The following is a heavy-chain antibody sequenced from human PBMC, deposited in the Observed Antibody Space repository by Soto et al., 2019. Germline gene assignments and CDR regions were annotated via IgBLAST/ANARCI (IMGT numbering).Heavy chain of an antibody. CDR1: GFTFSRVS. D-gene: IGHD3-10*01. J-gene: IGHJ4*02. CDR3: ARSSMVPVDYFDF. V-gene: IGHV3-21*04. CDR2: ISSGSSDT. Sequence: GESLKISCEASGFTFSRVSMDWVRQVPGKGLEWVASISSGSSDTWYADSVKGRFIISRDNAQNSLFSLKMNSVTAADTAVYYCARSSMVPVDYFDFWGQGTVVTVSS.